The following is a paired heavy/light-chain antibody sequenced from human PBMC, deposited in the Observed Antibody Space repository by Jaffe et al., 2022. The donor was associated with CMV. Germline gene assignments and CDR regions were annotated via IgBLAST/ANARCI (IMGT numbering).Heavy chain of an antibody. D-gene: IGHD1-20*01. Sequence: EVQLVESGGGLVKPGGSLRLTCVASGFTFGAYTMHWVRQAPGKGLEWVSSISSGSTDKSYADSLKGQFTISRDNAKNSVYLQMNSLRAEDTAVYSCARDYKLGYGMDVWGQGTTVTVSS. J-gene: IGHJ6*02. CDR1: GFTFGAYT. CDR2: ISSGSTDK. V-gene: IGHV3-21*01. CDR3: ARDYKLGYGMDV.
Light chain of an antibody. CDR1: SSDVGGYNF. CDR2: DVS. CDR3: NSYTSSNTYV. J-gene: IGLJ3*02. V-gene: IGLV2-14*03. Sequence: QSALTQPASVSGSPGQSITISCTGTSSDVGGYNFVSWYQQHPGKAPKLMIYDVSNRPSGVSNRFSGSKSGNTASLTISGLQAEDEADYYCNSYTSSNTYVFGGGTKLTVL.